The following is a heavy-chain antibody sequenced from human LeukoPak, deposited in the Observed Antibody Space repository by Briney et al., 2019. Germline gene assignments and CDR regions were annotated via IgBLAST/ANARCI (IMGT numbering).Heavy chain of an antibody. V-gene: IGHV5-51*01. J-gene: IGHJ6*02. Sequence: GESLKISCKGSGYRFNGYWIAWVRQVPGKGLEWMGIIYPGDSDTRYSPSFEGQVTISADTSISTAYLQWNSLQASDTAMFYCARLDTAMILGMDVWGQGTTVTVSS. CDR1: GYRFNGYW. D-gene: IGHD5-18*01. CDR2: IYPGDSDT. CDR3: ARLDTAMILGMDV.